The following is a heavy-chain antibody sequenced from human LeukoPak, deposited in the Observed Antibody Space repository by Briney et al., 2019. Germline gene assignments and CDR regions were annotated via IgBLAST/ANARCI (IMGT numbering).Heavy chain of an antibody. J-gene: IGHJ6*03. CDR3: ARDQYCTNGVCYFDYYMDV. Sequence: ASVKVSCKASGYTFTGYYMHWVRQAPGQGLEWMGWINPNSGGTNYAQKFQGRVTMTRDTSISTAYMELSRLRSDDTAVYYCARDQYCTNGVCYFDYYMDVWGKGTTVTVSS. CDR1: GYTFTGYY. D-gene: IGHD2-8*01. V-gene: IGHV1-2*02. CDR2: INPNSGGT.